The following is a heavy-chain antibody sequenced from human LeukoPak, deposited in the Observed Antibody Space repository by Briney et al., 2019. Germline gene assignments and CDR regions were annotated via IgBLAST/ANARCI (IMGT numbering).Heavy chain of an antibody. Sequence: GGSLRLSCVASGFSFSGSGMHWVRQASGKGQEWVGHIRSKANSYGTTYAASVNGRFTVSRDDSKNTVYLQMHSLKTEDTAVYYCSAYVSGSYYRPYYWGQGTLVTVSS. CDR3: SAYVSGSYYRPYY. D-gene: IGHD3-10*01. CDR2: IRSKANSYGT. V-gene: IGHV3-73*01. J-gene: IGHJ4*02. CDR1: GFSFSGSG.